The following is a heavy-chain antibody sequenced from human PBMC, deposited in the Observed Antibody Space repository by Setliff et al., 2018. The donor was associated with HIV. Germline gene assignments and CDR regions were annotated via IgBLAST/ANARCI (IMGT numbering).Heavy chain of an antibody. V-gene: IGHV4-59*12. J-gene: IGHJ5*02. CDR2: IYYSGST. CDR3: ARVMVASTRWFDP. Sequence: PSETLSLTCTVSGGSISSYYWSWIRQPPGKGLEWIGYIYYSGSTNYNPSLKSRVTISVDTSKNQFSLKLSSVTAADTAVYYCARVMVASTRWFDPWGQGTLVTVSS. CDR1: GGSISSYY. D-gene: IGHD5-12*01.